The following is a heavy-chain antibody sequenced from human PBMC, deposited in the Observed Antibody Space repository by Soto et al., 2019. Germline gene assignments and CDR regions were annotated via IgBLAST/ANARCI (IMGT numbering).Heavy chain of an antibody. CDR3: AGPGYSYQDY. V-gene: IGHV3-23*01. Sequence: GGSLRLSCAASGFSFSSFALSWVRQAQGKWLEWVSAISGSGDGTDYADSVKGRFTISRDNSKNTLYLQMNSLRAEDTAVYYCAGPGYSYQDYWGQGALVTVSS. J-gene: IGHJ4*02. CDR2: ISGSGDGT. D-gene: IGHD5-18*01. CDR1: GFSFSSFA.